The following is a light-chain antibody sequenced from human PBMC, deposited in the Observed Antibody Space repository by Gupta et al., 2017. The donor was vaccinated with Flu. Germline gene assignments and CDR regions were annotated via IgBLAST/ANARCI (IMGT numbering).Light chain of an antibody. CDR3: QQYITYPWT. CDR1: QTISTW. V-gene: IGKV1-5*03. CDR2: TAS. J-gene: IGKJ1*01. Sequence: DIQMTQSPSTLSVSVGDRVTITCRATQTISTWLAWYQQKPGKAPNLLIYTASTLKTGVPSRFSGSGSGTEFTLTITTLQPDDLATYYCQQYITYPWTFGQGTKVEIK.